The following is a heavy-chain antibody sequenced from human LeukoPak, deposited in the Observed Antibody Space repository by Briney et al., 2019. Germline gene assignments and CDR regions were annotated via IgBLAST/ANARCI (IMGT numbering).Heavy chain of an antibody. J-gene: IGHJ4*02. V-gene: IGHV3-30*03. CDR1: GFTFSSYG. D-gene: IGHD5-12*01. CDR2: ISYDGSNK. CDR3: VTYSWEYEADF. Sequence: PGGSLRLSCAASGFTFSSYGMHWVRQAPGKGLEWVAVISYDGSNKYYADSVKGRFTVSRDNAKNTLYLQMNSLRVEDTATYYCVTYSWEYEADFWGQGTLVTVSS.